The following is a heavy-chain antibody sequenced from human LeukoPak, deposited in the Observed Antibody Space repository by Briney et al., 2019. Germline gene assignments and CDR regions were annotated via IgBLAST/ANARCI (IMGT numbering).Heavy chain of an antibody. J-gene: IGHJ4*02. CDR1: GYTFTNYG. Sequence: ASVKVSCRASGYTFTNYGINWVRQAPGQGLEWMGWISAYNGDTKYAQKFQGRVTMTTDTSTSTAYMELRSLRSDDTAVHYCARDPGDIVVVVAAHDYWGQGTLVTVSS. V-gene: IGHV1-18*01. CDR2: ISAYNGDT. CDR3: ARDPGDIVVVVAAHDY. D-gene: IGHD2-15*01.